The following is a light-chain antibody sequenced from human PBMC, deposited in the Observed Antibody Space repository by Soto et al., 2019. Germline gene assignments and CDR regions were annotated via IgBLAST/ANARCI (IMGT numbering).Light chain of an antibody. CDR1: QSISSW. CDR3: QHYKESST. V-gene: IGKV1-5*03. Sequence: DIQMTQSPSTLSASVGDRVTITCRASQSISSWLAWYQQKPGKAPKLLIYEASSSEIGVPPRFSGSGFRTESTLTISSLQPDDFATYYCQHYKESSTFGQGTRLEIK. CDR2: EAS. J-gene: IGKJ1*01.